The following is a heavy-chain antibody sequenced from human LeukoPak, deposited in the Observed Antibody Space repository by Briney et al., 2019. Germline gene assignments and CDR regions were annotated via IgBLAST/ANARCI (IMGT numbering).Heavy chain of an antibody. CDR3: ASGGYSGYDLIPFFDF. D-gene: IGHD5-12*01. CDR2: IYHSGSY. J-gene: IGHJ4*02. CDR1: GYSLSSGHY. Sequence: PSETLSLTFAGSGYSLSSGHYWGWIRQPPGKGLEWIGSIYHSGSYYYHPTLKRRVTISVDTSKNQVSLKLSSVSAADTAVYYCASGGYSGYDLIPFFDFWGQGTLVTVSS. V-gene: IGHV4-38-2*01.